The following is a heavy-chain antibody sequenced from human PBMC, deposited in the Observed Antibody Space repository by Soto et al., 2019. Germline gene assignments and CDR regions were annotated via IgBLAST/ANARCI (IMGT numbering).Heavy chain of an antibody. CDR2: ISGSSSYT. D-gene: IGHD5-12*01. CDR3: ARDSKVDIASMDV. V-gene: IGHV3-21*01. CDR1: GFTFISYA. Sequence: GGSLRLSCAASGFTFISYAMSWVRQAPGKGLEWVSSISGSSSYTNYADSVKGRFTISRDNAKNTLYLQMNSLRAEDTAVYYCARDSKVDIASMDVWGQGTTVTVSS. J-gene: IGHJ6*02.